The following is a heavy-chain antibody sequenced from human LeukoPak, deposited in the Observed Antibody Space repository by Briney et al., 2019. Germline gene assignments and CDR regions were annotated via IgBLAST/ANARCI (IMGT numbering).Heavy chain of an antibody. CDR2: VSAYNGNT. D-gene: IGHD6-19*01. Sequence: GASVKVSCKASGYTFTSYGISWVRQAPGQGLEWMGWVSAYNGNTNYAQKLQGRVTMTTDTSTSTAYMELRSLRSDDTAVYYCARDLYSSGWYSGGSWFDPWGQGTLVTVSS. CDR3: ARDLYSSGWYSGGSWFDP. CDR1: GYTFTSYG. V-gene: IGHV1-18*01. J-gene: IGHJ5*02.